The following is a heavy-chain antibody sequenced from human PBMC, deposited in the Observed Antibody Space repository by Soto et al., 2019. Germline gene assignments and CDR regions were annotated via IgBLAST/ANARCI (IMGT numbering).Heavy chain of an antibody. D-gene: IGHD3-9*01. J-gene: IGHJ6*02. Sequence: GGFPRLSWAAFWFKFRLFGIQWVPPAPSKELEWVAVIWYDGTNKYYADSVKGRFTISRDNSKNTLYLQMHSLRAEDTAVYYCARSPYTTGYHYGMDVWGQGTTVTVSS. V-gene: IGHV3-33*01. CDR2: IWYDGTNK. CDR1: WFKFRLFG. CDR3: ARSPYTTGYHYGMDV.